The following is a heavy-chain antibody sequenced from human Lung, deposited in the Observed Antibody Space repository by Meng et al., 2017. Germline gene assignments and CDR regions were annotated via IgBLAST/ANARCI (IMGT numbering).Heavy chain of an antibody. Sequence: QGQLVQSGAEVKKPGASVKVSCEASGYTLSSDGFSWVRQAPGQGLEWLGWINTYNGKIDYAQKFQGRITMTTDTFTSTAYMELRNLRSDDTAAYYCATRGNPYLNCWGQGTLVTVSS. CDR3: ATRGNPYLNC. CDR1: GYTLSSDG. V-gene: IGHV1-18*01. J-gene: IGHJ4*02. CDR2: INTYNGKI.